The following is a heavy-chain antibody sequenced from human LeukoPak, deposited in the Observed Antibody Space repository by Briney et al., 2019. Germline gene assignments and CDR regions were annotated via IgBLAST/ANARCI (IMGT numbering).Heavy chain of an antibody. Sequence: GGSLRLSCAVSGITLSHYGMSWVRQAPEKGLEWGAGISDSGGSTNYADSVKGRFTISRDDPKNTLYLQMNSLRAEDTAVYFCAKRGVVIRVILVGFHKEAYYFDSWGQGALVTVSS. CDR3: AKRGVVIRVILVGFHKEAYYFDS. D-gene: IGHD3-22*01. CDR2: ISDSGGST. CDR1: GITLSHYG. J-gene: IGHJ4*02. V-gene: IGHV3-23*01.